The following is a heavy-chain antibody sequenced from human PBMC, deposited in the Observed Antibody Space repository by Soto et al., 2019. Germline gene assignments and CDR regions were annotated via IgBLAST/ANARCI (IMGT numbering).Heavy chain of an antibody. V-gene: IGHV3-23*01. CDR2: INSGGTVA. CDR3: AISTGGFGGLFVVPSDY. Sequence: VGSLRLSCAASGFAYESYAMSWVRQAPGKGLEWVSGINSGGTVAHYADSVKGRFAISRDNSKNTLSLEMNSLRADDTGLYYCAISTGGFGGLFVVPSDYWGQGTLVTVSS. D-gene: IGHD3-16*02. CDR1: GFAYESYA. J-gene: IGHJ4*02.